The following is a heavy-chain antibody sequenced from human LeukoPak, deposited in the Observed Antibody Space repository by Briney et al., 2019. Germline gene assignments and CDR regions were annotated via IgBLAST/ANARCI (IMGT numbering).Heavy chain of an antibody. CDR3: ARRDYYYYYMDV. V-gene: IGHV3-53*01. J-gene: IGHJ6*03. CDR1: GFTVSSNY. CDR2: IYSGGST. Sequence: GGSLRLSCAASGFTVSSNYMSWVRQAPGKGLEWVSVIYSGGSTYYADSVNGRFTISRDNSKNTLYLQMNSLRAEDTAVYYCARRDYYYYYMDVWGKGTTVTVSS.